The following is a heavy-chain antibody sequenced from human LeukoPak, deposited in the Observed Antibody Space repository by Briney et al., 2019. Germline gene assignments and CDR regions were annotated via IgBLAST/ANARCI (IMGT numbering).Heavy chain of an antibody. D-gene: IGHD2-21*02. Sequence: GGSLRLSCAASGFTFDDCAMHWVRQAPGKGLEWVSLISWDGGSTYYADSVKGRFTISRDNSKNSLYLQMNSLRAEDTALYYCAKAAYCGGDCYPEEYYFDYWGQGTLVTVSS. CDR3: AKAAYCGGDCYPEEYYFDY. V-gene: IGHV3-43D*04. CDR1: GFTFDDCA. J-gene: IGHJ4*02. CDR2: ISWDGGST.